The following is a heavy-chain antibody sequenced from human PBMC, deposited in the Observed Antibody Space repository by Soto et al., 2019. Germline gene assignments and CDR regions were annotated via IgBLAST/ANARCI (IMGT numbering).Heavy chain of an antibody. Sequence: VQLLESGGGSLQPGGSLRLSCAASGFTFSSYAMHRVRRPPGKGLEWVSSISGSGGTAYYADSVKGRFSISRDSLVNTISLQMNSLRAEDTAVDYCAKGRGQSWNVAYWGQGTLVTVSP. CDR1: GFTFSSYA. J-gene: IGHJ4*02. D-gene: IGHD1-1*01. V-gene: IGHV3-23*01. CDR3: AKGRGQSWNVAY. CDR2: ISGSGGTA.